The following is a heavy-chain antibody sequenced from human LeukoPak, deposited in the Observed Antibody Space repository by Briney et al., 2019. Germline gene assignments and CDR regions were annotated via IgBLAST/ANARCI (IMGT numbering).Heavy chain of an antibody. CDR1: GGTFSSYA. V-gene: IGHV1-69*05. CDR2: IIPIFGTT. CDR3: ARVPEDYDILTGYYGNFDY. J-gene: IGHJ4*02. D-gene: IGHD3-9*01. Sequence: ASVKVSCKASGGTFSSYAMSWVRQAPGQGLEWMGGIIPIFGTTNYAQKLQGRVTMTTDTSTSTAYMELRSLRSDDTAVYYCARVPEDYDILTGYYGNFDYWGQGTLVTVSS.